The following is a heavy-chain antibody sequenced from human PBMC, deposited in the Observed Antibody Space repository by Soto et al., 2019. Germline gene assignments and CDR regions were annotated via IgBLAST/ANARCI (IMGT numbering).Heavy chain of an antibody. Sequence: PSETLSLTCTVSGGSISSYYWSWIRQPPGKGLEWIGYIYYSGSTNYNPSLKSRVTISVDTSKNQFSLKLSSVTAADTAVYYCARALGYCSSTSCHGIYYYYYYGMDVWGQGTTVTVSS. CDR2: IYYSGST. CDR3: ARALGYCSSTSCHGIYYYYYYGMDV. J-gene: IGHJ6*02. D-gene: IGHD2-2*01. V-gene: IGHV4-59*01. CDR1: GGSISSYY.